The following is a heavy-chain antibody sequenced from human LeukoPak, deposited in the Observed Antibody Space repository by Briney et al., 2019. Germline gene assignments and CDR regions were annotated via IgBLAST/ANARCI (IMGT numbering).Heavy chain of an antibody. V-gene: IGHV3-48*02. J-gene: IGHJ4*02. CDR2: ISSSSSTI. Sequence: GGSLRLSCAASGFTFSSYSMNWVRQAPGKGLEWVSYISSSSSTIYYADSVKGRFTIPRDNAKNSLYLQMNSLRDEDTAVYYCARDACSSTSCVRFDYWGQGTLVTVSS. CDR3: ARDACSSTSCVRFDY. D-gene: IGHD2-2*01. CDR1: GFTFSSYS.